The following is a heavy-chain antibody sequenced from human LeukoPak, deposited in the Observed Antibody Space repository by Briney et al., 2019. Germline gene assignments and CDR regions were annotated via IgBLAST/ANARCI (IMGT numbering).Heavy chain of an antibody. CDR2: INPSGGGT. Sequence: GASVKVSCKASGYTFPSYFMHWVRQAPGQGLEWMGIINPSGGGTSYAQKFQGRVTMTRDTSTNTVYMELSSLRSEDTAVYFCARATLSDFYFNYWGQGTLVTVSS. CDR3: ARATLSDFYFNY. CDR1: GYTFPSYF. V-gene: IGHV1-46*01. J-gene: IGHJ4*02.